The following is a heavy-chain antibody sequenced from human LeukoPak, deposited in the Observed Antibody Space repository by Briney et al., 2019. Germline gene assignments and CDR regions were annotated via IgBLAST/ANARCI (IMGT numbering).Heavy chain of an antibody. CDR3: ARGVEGGYGDYVD. J-gene: IGHJ4*02. CDR1: GYSISSGYY. V-gene: IGHV4-38-2*02. Sequence: PSETLSLTCTVSGYSISSGYYWGWIRQPPGKGLEWIGSIYHSGSTNYNPSLKSRVTISVDTSKNQFSLKLSSVTAADTAVYYCARGVEGGYGDYVDWGQGTLVTVPS. D-gene: IGHD4-17*01. CDR2: IYHSGST.